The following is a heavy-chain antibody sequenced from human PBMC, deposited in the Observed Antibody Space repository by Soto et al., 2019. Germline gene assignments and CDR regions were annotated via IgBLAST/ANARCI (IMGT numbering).Heavy chain of an antibody. CDR2: PYWDDTR. CDR3: AHYTTDTYFDV. CDR1: GFSLYTGGVG. V-gene: IGHV2-5*02. Sequence: QITLKESSPTLVKPTQTLTLTCSFSGFSLYTGGVGVGWIRQPPGKALEWLALPYWDDTRCYNPSLKNTLTIAKDTSENQVVLTVTDMGPVDTGTYFCAHYTTDTYFDVWGKGATVTVSS. D-gene: IGHD1-1*01. J-gene: IGHJ6*04.